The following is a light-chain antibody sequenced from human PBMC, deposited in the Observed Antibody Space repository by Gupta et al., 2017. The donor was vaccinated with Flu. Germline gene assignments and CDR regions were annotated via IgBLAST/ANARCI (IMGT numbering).Light chain of an antibody. CDR2: NTS. J-gene: IGKJ3*01. CDR3: QQRSSWPRT. Sequence: EIVLIQSPATLSLSPGERATLSCRASQSITRYLAWYQQKPGQAPRLLIYNTSNRATGIPARFSGSGSGTDFTLTISSLEPEDFAVYYCQQRSSWPRTFGPGTKVDIK. CDR1: QSITRY. V-gene: IGKV3-11*01.